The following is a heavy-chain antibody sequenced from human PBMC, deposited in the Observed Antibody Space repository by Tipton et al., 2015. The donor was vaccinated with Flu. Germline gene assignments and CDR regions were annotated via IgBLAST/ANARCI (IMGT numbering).Heavy chain of an antibody. CDR1: GVSFSGYY. V-gene: IGHV4-34*01. Sequence: LRLSCAVYGVSFSGYYWSWFRQPPGKGLEWIGEINHSGGTKYNPSLKSRVTISGDTSKNQFSLRLSCVTAADTAVYYCARHLRLIQGVIIVFDPWGQGTLVTVTS. D-gene: IGHD3-10*01. CDR3: ARHLRLIQGVIIVFDP. CDR2: INHSGGT. J-gene: IGHJ5*02.